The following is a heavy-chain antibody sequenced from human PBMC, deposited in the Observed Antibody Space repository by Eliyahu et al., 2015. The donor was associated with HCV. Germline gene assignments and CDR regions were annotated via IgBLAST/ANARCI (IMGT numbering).Heavy chain of an antibody. D-gene: IGHD3-10*01. V-gene: IGHV4-4*02. CDR1: GGSIXSSNW. CDR3: ARARHYGSQGGWFDP. J-gene: IGHJ5*02. CDR2: IYHSGST. Sequence: QVQLQESGPGLVKPSGTLSLTCAVSGGSIXSSNWWXWVRQPPGKGLEWIGEIYHSGSTNYNPSLKSRVTISVDKSKNQFSLKLSSVTAADTAVYYCARARHYGSQGGWFDPWGQGTLVTVSS.